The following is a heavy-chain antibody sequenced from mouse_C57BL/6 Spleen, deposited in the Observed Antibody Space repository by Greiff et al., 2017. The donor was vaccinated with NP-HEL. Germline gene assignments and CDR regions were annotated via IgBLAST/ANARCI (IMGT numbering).Heavy chain of an antibody. V-gene: IGHV1-15*01. CDR1: GYTFTDYD. CDR2: IDPETGGT. J-gene: IGHJ4*01. D-gene: IGHD3-1*01. CDR3: TRRGYDYYAMDY. Sequence: QVQLQQSGAELVRPGASVTLSCKASGYTFTDYDMHWVKQTPVHGLEWIGAIDPETGGTAYNQKFKGKAILTADKSSSTAYMELRSLTSEDSAVYYCTRRGYDYYAMDYWGQGTSVTVSS.